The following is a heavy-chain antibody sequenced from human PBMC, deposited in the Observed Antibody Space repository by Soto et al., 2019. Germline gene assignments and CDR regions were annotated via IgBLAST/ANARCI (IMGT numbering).Heavy chain of an antibody. CDR1: GFTFSSYW. J-gene: IGHJ4*02. CDR3: ARGCSNGSCFGSF. D-gene: IGHD2-8*01. Sequence: GGSLRLSCAASGFTFSSYWMHCVRQAPGKGLVWVSRINRDGSSTNYADSVKGRFTISRDNAKNTLYLQMNSLRAEDTAVYYCARGCSNGSCFGSFWGQGTLVTVSS. CDR2: INRDGSST. V-gene: IGHV3-74*01.